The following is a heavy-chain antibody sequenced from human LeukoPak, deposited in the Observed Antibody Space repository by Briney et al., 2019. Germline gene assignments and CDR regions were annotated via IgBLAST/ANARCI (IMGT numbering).Heavy chain of an antibody. Sequence: PGGSLRLSCAASGFTFSSYATSWVRQAPGKGLEWVSSISGNGGSTHYADSVKGRFTISRDNSKNTLYLQMNSLRAEDTAVYYCARGGVYSGSYYIYYWGQGPLVTVSS. V-gene: IGHV3-23*01. CDR2: ISGNGGST. D-gene: IGHD1-26*01. CDR1: GFTFSSYA. J-gene: IGHJ4*02. CDR3: ARGGVYSGSYYIYY.